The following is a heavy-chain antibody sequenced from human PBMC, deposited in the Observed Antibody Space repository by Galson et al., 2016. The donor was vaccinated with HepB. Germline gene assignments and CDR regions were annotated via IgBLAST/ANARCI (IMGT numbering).Heavy chain of an antibody. CDR1: GYTFTRYW. D-gene: IGHD3-10*01. J-gene: IGHJ4*02. CDR3: ARRDTYYSGSANPGLDY. Sequence: QSGAEVKKPGESLRISCQGSGYTFTRYWISWVRQRPGEGLEWMGTIDPSDSHTKYSPSFQGTVTLSVAKSISIAYLQWSSLKASDTAVYYCARRDTYYSGSANPGLDYWGQGTLVIVSS. V-gene: IGHV5-10-1*01. CDR2: IDPSDSHT.